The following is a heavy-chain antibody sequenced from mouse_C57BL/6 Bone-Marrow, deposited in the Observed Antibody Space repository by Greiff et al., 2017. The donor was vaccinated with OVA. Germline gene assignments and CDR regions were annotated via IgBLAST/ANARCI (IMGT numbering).Heavy chain of an antibody. CDR2: ISYDGSN. V-gene: IGHV3-6*01. Sequence: EVQRVESGPGLVKPSQSLSLTCSVTGYSITSGYYWNWIRQFPGNKLEWMGYISYDGSNNYNPSLKNRISITRDTSKNQFFLKLNSVTTEDTATYYCARDTSYFDYWGQGTTLTVSS. CDR1: GYSITSGYY. CDR3: ARDTSYFDY. J-gene: IGHJ2*01. D-gene: IGHD2-12*01.